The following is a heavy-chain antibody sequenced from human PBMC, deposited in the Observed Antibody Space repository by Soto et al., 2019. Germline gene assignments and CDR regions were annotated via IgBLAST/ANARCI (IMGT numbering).Heavy chain of an antibody. J-gene: IGHJ4*02. CDR2: ISYDGSNK. CDR3: ARGVKRGAHFDY. CDR1: GFTLSSYA. V-gene: IGHV3-30-3*01. Sequence: QVQLVESGGGVVQPGRSLRLSCAASGFTLSSYAMHWVRQAPGKGLEWVAVISYDGSNKYYADSVKGRFTISRDNSKNTLYLQMNSLRAEDTAVYYCARGVKRGAHFDYWGQGTLVTVSS. D-gene: IGHD1-26*01.